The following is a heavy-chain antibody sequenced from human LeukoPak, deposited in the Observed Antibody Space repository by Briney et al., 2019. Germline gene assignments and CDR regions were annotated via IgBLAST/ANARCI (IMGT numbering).Heavy chain of an antibody. CDR1: GFTFSDYY. CDR3: AKDRESEEGFFDY. V-gene: IGHV3-11*04. Sequence: NTGGSLRLSCAASGFTFSDYYMSWIRQVPGKGLEWISYISGGGGTILYADSVKGRFTISRDNAKNSLYLQMDTLRVEDTAVYYCAKDRESEEGFFDYWGQGTLVTVSS. CDR2: ISGGGGTI. D-gene: IGHD3-3*01. J-gene: IGHJ4*02.